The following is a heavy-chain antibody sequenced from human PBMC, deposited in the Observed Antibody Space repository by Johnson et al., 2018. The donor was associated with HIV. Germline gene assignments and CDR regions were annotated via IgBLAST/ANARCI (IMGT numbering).Heavy chain of an antibody. J-gene: IGHJ3*02. CDR1: GFTFDEYA. CDR3: ARLGVGATWHAFDI. D-gene: IGHD1-26*01. Sequence: VQLVESGGGLVQPGGSLRLSCAASGFTFDEYAMHWVRQAPGKGLEWVSGISWNSDSKGYVDSVKGRFTISRDNAKNSLYLQMSSLRADDTAVYYCARLGVGATWHAFDIWGQGTMVTVSS. CDR2: ISWNSDSK. V-gene: IGHV3-9*01.